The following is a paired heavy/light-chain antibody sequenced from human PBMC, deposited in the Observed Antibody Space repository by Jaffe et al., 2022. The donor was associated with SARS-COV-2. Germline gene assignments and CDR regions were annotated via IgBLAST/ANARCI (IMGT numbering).Light chain of an antibody. CDR2: GAS. V-gene: IGKV3-15*01. Sequence: EIVMTQSPATLSVSPGERATLSCRASQSVSSNLAWYQQKPGQAPRLLIYGASTRATGIPARFSGSGSGTEFTLTISSLQSEDFAVYYCQQYNNWPLAFGQGTKVEIK. CDR3: QQYNNWPLA. CDR1: QSVSSN. J-gene: IGKJ1*01.
Heavy chain of an antibody. CDR3: AGPIAAAGRRGELFDY. J-gene: IGHJ4*02. CDR1: GFTFSSYA. Sequence: QVQLVESGGGVVQPGRSLRLSCAASGFTFSSYAMHWVRQAPGKGLEWVAVISYDGSNKYYADSVKGRFTISRDNSKNTLYLQMNSLRAEDTAVYYCAGPIAAAGRRGELFDYWGQGTLVTVSS. D-gene: IGHD6-13*01. V-gene: IGHV3-30-3*01. CDR2: ISYDGSNK.